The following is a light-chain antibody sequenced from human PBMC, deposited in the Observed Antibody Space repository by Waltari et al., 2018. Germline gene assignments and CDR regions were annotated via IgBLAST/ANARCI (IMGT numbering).Light chain of an antibody. CDR3: QQYYSDPLT. V-gene: IGKV1-8*01. Sequence: AIRLTQSPSSFPASTGDRVTITCRASQHIAGDLAWYQQKPGKAPKHLIYAASTLQSGVPSRFSGSGSGTDFTLTISCLQSEDFATYYCQQYYSDPLTFGGGTKVEIK. J-gene: IGKJ4*01. CDR2: AAS. CDR1: QHIAGD.